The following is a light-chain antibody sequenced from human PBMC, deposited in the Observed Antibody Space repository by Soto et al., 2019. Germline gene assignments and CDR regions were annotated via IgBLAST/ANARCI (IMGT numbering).Light chain of an antibody. Sequence: EIVMTQSPATLSVSPGERAALSCRASQSVSSKLAWYRQRPGQAPRLVIYDTSTRATGVPARFGGSGSGTEFTLTISSLQSEDFGVYYCQQYNDWFSITFGQGTRLENK. CDR1: QSVSSK. V-gene: IGKV3-15*01. J-gene: IGKJ5*01. CDR2: DTS. CDR3: QQYNDWFSIT.